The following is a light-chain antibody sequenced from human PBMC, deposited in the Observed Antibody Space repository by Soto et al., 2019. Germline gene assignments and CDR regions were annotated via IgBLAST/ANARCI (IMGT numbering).Light chain of an antibody. J-gene: IGKJ1*01. CDR3: QQYGSSPGT. V-gene: IGKV3-15*01. CDR2: GAS. CDR1: QSVSSN. Sequence: EIVMTPSPATLSVSPGERATLSCRASQSVSSNLAWYQQKPGQAPSLLIYGASTRATGTPARFSGSGSGTDFTLTISRLEPEDFAVYYCQQYGSSPGTFGQGTKVDIK.